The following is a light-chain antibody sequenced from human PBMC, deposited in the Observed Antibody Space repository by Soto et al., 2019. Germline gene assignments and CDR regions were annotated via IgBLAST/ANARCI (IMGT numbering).Light chain of an antibody. J-gene: IGKJ5*01. CDR2: GAS. CDR1: QSVSSSY. V-gene: IGKV3-20*01. CDR3: QYHGSSPIT. Sequence: EIVLAQAPGTLSLSPGERATLSCRASQSVSSSYLAWYQQKPGQAPRLLIYGASSRATGIPDRFSGSGSGTDFTLTISRLEPEDFAPFYCQYHGSSPITFGQGTRLEN.